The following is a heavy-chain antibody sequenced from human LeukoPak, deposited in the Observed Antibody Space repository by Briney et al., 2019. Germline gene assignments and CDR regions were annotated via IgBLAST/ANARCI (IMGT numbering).Heavy chain of an antibody. CDR3: ASPYGSGSYYLYYYYGMDV. CDR1: GFTFSSYA. J-gene: IGHJ6*02. D-gene: IGHD3-10*01. CDR2: ISGSGGST. Sequence: GGSLRLSCAASGFTFSSYAMSWVRQAPGKGLEWVSAISGSGGSTYYADSVKGRFTISRDNSKNTLYLQTNSLRAEDTAVYYCASPYGSGSYYLYYYYGMDVWGQGTTVTVSS. V-gene: IGHV3-23*01.